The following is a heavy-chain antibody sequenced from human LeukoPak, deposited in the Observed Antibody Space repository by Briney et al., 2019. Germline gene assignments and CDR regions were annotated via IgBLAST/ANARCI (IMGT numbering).Heavy chain of an antibody. J-gene: IGHJ4*02. CDR1: GYTFTSYG. V-gene: IGHV1-18*01. D-gene: IGHD6-19*01. CDR3: ARGTSSGWYSDYYFDY. Sequence: ASVKVSCKASGYTFTSYGISRVRQAPGQGLEWMGWISAYNGNTNYAQKLQGRVTMTTDTSTSTAYMELRSLRSDDTAVYYCARGTSSGWYSDYYFDYWGQGTLVTVSS. CDR2: ISAYNGNT.